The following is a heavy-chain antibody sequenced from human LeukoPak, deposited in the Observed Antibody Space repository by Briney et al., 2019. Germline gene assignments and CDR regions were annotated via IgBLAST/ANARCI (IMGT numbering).Heavy chain of an antibody. CDR3: ARSRPVVPAANNWFDP. CDR2: ISAYNGNT. J-gene: IGHJ5*02. Sequence: ASVKVSCKASGYTFTSYGISWVRQAPGQGLEWMGWISAYNGNTNYAQKLQGRATMTTDTSTSTAYMELRSLRSDDTAVYYCARSRPVVPAANNWFDPWGQGTLVTVSS. V-gene: IGHV1-18*01. CDR1: GYTFTSYG. D-gene: IGHD2-2*01.